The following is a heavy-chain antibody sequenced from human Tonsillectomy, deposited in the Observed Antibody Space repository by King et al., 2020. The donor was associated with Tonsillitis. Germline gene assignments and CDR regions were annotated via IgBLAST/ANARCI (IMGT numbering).Heavy chain of an antibody. CDR3: ANRLMTTVTSGVYGMDV. CDR1: GFTFSSYG. J-gene: IGHJ6*02. CDR2: TSFDGSDK. V-gene: IGHV3-30*18. Sequence: VQLVESGGGVVQPGRSLRLSCAASGFTFSSYGMHWVRQAPGKGLEWVALTSFDGSDKYYADSVKGRFTISRDNSKNTLYLQMNSLRAEDTAVYYCANRLMTTVTSGVYGMDVWGQGTTFTVSS. D-gene: IGHD4-17*01.